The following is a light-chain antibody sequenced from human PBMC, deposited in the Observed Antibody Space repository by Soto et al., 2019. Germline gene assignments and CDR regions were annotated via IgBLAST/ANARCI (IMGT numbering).Light chain of an antibody. CDR2: DAS. CDR1: QSVSSY. Sequence: IVMTQSPATLSLSPGERATLSCRASQSVSSYLAWYQQKPGQAPRLLIYDASNRATGIPARFSGSGSGTDFTLTISSLEPEDFAVYYCQQRSNWPTFGQGTRLVIK. J-gene: IGKJ5*01. V-gene: IGKV3-11*01. CDR3: QQRSNWPT.